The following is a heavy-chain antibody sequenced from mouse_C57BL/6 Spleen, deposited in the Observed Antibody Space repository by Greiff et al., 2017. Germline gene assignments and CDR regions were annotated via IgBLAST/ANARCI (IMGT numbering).Heavy chain of an antibody. J-gene: IGHJ4*01. CDR2: IWSGGST. Sequence: VQLQQSGPGLVQPSQSLSITCTVSGFSLTSYGVHWVRQSPGKGLEWLGVIWSGGSTDYNAAFISRLSISKDNSKSQVFFKMNSLQADDTAIYYCAITVYYAMDYWGQGTSVTVSS. CDR1: GFSLTSYG. CDR3: AITVYYAMDY. D-gene: IGHD1-1*01. V-gene: IGHV2-2*01.